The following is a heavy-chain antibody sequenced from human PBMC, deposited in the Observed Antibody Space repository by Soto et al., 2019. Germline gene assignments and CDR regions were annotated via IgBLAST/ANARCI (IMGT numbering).Heavy chain of an antibody. J-gene: IGHJ6*03. V-gene: IGHV4-39*01. CDR1: GDCMRSSSYY. CDR2: IYYSGST. CDR3: ARLNPAIFGVVIMDYNYYYMDV. D-gene: IGHD3-3*01. Sequence: SETLALTCTVSGDCMRSSSYYWGWIRQPPGKGLEWIGSIYYSGSTYYSPSLKSRVTISVDTSKNQFSLKLSSVTAADTALYYCARLNPAIFGVVIMDYNYYYMDVWGKGTTVTVSS.